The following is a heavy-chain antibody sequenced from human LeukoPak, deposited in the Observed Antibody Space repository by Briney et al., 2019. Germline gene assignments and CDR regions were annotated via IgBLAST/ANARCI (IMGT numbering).Heavy chain of an antibody. CDR1: GGSISSSNW. V-gene: IGHV4-4*02. CDR2: IYHSGST. Sequence: PSGTLSLTCAVSGGSISSSNWWSWVRQPPGKGLEWIGEIYHSGSTNYNPSLKSRVTISVDTSKNQFSLKLSSVTAADTALYYCAREMGVVTAHGIDVWGQGTTVTVSS. D-gene: IGHD4-23*01. J-gene: IGHJ6*02. CDR3: AREMGVVTAHGIDV.